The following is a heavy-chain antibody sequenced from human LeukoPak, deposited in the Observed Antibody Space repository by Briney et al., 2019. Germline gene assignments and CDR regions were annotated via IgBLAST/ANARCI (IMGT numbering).Heavy chain of an antibody. CDR2: ISETGGSI. D-gene: IGHD3-3*01. J-gene: IGHJ4*02. CDR1: GFTLNNYF. CDR3: ANWETKSGNFWSGRYFDL. Sequence: GDSVKVSCVASGFTLNNYFLIWVRQPPGKGLEGVSWISETGGSIYYAESVKGRFTISRDNSKNTVFLQMNSLRAEDTALYYCANWETKSGNFWSGRYFDLWGQGALVTVSS. V-gene: IGHV3-23*01.